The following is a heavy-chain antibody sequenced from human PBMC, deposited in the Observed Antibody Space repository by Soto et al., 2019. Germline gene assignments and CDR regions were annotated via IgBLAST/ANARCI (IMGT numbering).Heavy chain of an antibody. D-gene: IGHD6-19*01. CDR1: GFTFSSYA. CDR3: AREYSRGWMNYGMDV. Sequence: QVQLVESGGGVVQPGRSLRLSCAASGFTFSSYAMHWVRQAPGKGLEWVAVISYDGSNKYYADSVKGRFTISRDNSKNTLYLQMNSLRAEDTAVYYCAREYSRGWMNYGMDVWGQGTTVTVSS. CDR2: ISYDGSNK. V-gene: IGHV3-30-3*01. J-gene: IGHJ6*02.